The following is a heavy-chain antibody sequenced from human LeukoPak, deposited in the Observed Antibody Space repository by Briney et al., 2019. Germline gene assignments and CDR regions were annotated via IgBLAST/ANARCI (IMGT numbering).Heavy chain of an antibody. CDR2: INPSGGST. J-gene: IGHJ5*02. Sequence: ASVKVSCKASGYTFTSYYMHWVRQAPGQGLEWMGIINPSGGSTSYAQKFQGRVAMTRDTSTSTVYMELSSLRSEDTAVYYCARELIAAAGKNWFDPWGQGTLVTVPS. CDR3: ARELIAAAGKNWFDP. V-gene: IGHV1-46*01. D-gene: IGHD6-13*01. CDR1: GYTFTSYY.